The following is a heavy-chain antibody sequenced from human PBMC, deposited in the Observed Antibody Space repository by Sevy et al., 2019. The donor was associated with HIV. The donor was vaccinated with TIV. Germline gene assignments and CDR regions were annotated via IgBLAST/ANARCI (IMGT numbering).Heavy chain of an antibody. D-gene: IGHD1-1*01. Sequence: SLRLSCTGSGFTFGDYAMSWVRQAPGKVLEWVAFLQHKAYGGTLDYAASVKGRFSISRDDSKSIAHLQMNDLKTEDTAIYYCTRWKGARSIFDYWGQGALVTVSS. CDR1: GFTFGDYA. CDR2: LQHKAYGGTL. CDR3: TRWKGARSIFDY. V-gene: IGHV3-49*04. J-gene: IGHJ4*02.